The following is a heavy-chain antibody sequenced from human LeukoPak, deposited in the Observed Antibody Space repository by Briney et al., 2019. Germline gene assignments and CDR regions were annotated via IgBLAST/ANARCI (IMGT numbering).Heavy chain of an antibody. CDR3: ASWGKVLTGTNWFDP. J-gene: IGHJ5*02. CDR1: GYTFSSYW. D-gene: IGHD3-9*01. CDR2: IDTDGSIT. V-gene: IGHV3-74*01. Sequence: GGSLRLSCAASGYTFSSYWMHWVRQAPGKGLVWVSRIDTDGSITSYADSVKGRFTISRDNAKNSLYLQMNSLRAEDTAVYYCASWGKVLTGTNWFDPWGQGTLVTVSS.